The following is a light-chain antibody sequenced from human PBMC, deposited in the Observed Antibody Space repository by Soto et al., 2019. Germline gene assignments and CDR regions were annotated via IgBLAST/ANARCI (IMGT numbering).Light chain of an antibody. Sequence: QSVLTQPPSVSGAPGQRVTISCTGSSSNIGAGYDVHWYQRLPGTAPKVLIYNNNNRPSGVPDGFSGSKSGTSASLAITGLQAEDEADYYCQSYDSSLSGSYVFGTGTKVTVL. CDR3: QSYDSSLSGSYV. CDR2: NNN. J-gene: IGLJ1*01. V-gene: IGLV1-40*01. CDR1: SSNIGAGYD.